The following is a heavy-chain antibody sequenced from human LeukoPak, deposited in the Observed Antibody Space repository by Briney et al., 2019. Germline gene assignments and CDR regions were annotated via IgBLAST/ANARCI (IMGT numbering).Heavy chain of an antibody. CDR2: IYAGGET. CDR3: ARARIGTSGTKSSRWFDP. Sequence: PGGSLRLSCAASGFTVTTNYMTSVRQAPGKGLEWVSHIYAGGETFYEDSVKGRFSVSRDKSSNTLYLQMNSRSAEDTAFYYCARARIGTSGTKSSRWFDPWGQGILVTVAS. V-gene: IGHV3-66*02. D-gene: IGHD1-1*01. J-gene: IGHJ5*02. CDR1: GFTVTTNY.